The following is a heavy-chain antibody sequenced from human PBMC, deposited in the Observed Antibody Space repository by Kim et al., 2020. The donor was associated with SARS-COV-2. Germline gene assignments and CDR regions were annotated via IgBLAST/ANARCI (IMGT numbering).Heavy chain of an antibody. Sequence: SETLSLTCSVSGSSMNENYWSWIRQSPGKGLEWIGHMHYSGNTNYNPSLKSRVTMSLDTSRNQFSLKLRSVTAADTAVYYCARTYDYAPYWGQGALVTVS. D-gene: IGHD2-2*01. CDR2: MHYSGNT. V-gene: IGHV4-59*13. CDR1: GSSMNENY. CDR3: ARTYDYAPY. J-gene: IGHJ4*02.